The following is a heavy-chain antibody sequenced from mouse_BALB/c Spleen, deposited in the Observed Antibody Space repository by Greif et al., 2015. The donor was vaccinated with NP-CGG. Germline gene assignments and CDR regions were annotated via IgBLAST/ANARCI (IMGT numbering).Heavy chain of an antibody. CDR1: GFNIKDYY. D-gene: IGHD2-3*01. J-gene: IGHJ4*01. V-gene: IGHV14-1*02. CDR3: ARHDGYYLYAMDY. CDR2: IDPENGNT. Sequence: VHVKQSGAELVRPGALVKLSCKASGFNIKDYYMHWVKQRPEQGLEWIGWIDPENGNTIYDPKFQGKASITADTSSNTASLQLSSLTSEDTAVYYCARHDGYYLYAMDYWGQGTSVTVSS.